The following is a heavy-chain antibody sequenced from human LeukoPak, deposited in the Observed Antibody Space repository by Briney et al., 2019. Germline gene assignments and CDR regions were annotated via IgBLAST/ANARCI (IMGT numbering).Heavy chain of an antibody. Sequence: GGSLRLSCAASEFSVGSNYMTWVRQAPGKGLEWVSLIYSGGSTCYADSVKGRFTISRDNSKNTLYLQTNSLRVEDTAVYHCAKLKESYFYMDVWGKGTTVTISS. CDR2: IYSGGST. CDR3: AKLKESYFYMDV. J-gene: IGHJ6*03. V-gene: IGHV3-53*01. D-gene: IGHD3-10*01. CDR1: EFSVGSNY.